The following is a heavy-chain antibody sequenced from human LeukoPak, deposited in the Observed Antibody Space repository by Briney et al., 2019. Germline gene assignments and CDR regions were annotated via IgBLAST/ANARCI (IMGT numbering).Heavy chain of an antibody. Sequence: SETLSLTCAVYGGSFSGYYWSWIRQPPGKGLEWIGEINHSGSTNYNPSLKSRVTISVDTSKDQFSLKLSSVTAADTAVYYCARAYGDYQAGNFDYWGQGTLVTVSS. CDR3: ARAYGDYQAGNFDY. D-gene: IGHD4-17*01. CDR2: INHSGST. V-gene: IGHV4-34*01. J-gene: IGHJ4*02. CDR1: GGSFSGYY.